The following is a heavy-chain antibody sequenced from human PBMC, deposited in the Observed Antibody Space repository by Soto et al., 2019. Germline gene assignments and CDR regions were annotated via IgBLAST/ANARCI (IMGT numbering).Heavy chain of an antibody. J-gene: IGHJ4*02. Sequence: PSETLSLTCTVSGGSISSSSYYWGWFRQPPGKGLEWIGNIYYSGSTYYNPSLKSRVTISVDTSKNQFSLKLSSVTAAGTAVYYSARRYGRGFDYWGPGTLVTVSS. V-gene: IGHV4-39*01. CDR1: GGSISSSSYY. CDR2: IYYSGST. D-gene: IGHD5-18*01. CDR3: ARRYGRGFDY.